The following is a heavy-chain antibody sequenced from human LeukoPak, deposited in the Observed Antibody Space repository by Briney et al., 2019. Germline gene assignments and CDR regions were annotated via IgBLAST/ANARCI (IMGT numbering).Heavy chain of an antibody. D-gene: IGHD5-18*01. V-gene: IGHV5-51*01. J-gene: IGHJ4*02. CDR2: IYPGDSDT. CDR3: ATGTLRGYSYGFDY. Sequence: EASPQISCQDAGSPFTSYSIGCVRQMPGKGLKSIAIIYPGDSDTRYSPSFQGQVTISADNTISTAYLQWSSLKASDTAMYDCATGTLRGYSYGFDYWGQGTLVTVSS. CDR1: GSPFTSYS.